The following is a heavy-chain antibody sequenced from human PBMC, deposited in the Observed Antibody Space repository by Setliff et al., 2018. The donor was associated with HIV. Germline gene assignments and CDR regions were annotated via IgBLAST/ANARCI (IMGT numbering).Heavy chain of an antibody. J-gene: IGHJ4*02. CDR2: IYHSGST. Sequence: ASETLSLTCAVSGFSISSAYYWGWIRQPPGKGLEWFGSIYHSGSTYYNPSLKSRVTISVDTSKNQFSLKLTSVTAADTAVYYCAREKNSRGYYFKGWGLGVFDFWGQGTLVTVSS. D-gene: IGHD3-22*01. CDR3: AREKNSRGYYFKGWGLGVFDF. CDR1: GFSISSAYY. V-gene: IGHV4-38-2*02.